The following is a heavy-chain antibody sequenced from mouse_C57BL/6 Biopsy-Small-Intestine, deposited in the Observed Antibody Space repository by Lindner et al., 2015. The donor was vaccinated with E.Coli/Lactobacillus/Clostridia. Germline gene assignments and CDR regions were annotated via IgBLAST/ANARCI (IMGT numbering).Heavy chain of an antibody. CDR2: IYPGSGNT. Sequence: VQLQESGPELVKPGTSVKLSCKASGYTFTDSTINWVKRMPGQGLEWIGWIYPGSGNTKYNEKFEGKATLTVDTSSSTTSMQLSSLTSEDSAVYFCARMGWLLDYWGQGTSVTVSS. D-gene: IGHD1-1*02. CDR1: GYTFTDST. J-gene: IGHJ4*01. CDR3: ARMGWLLDY. V-gene: IGHV1-84*01.